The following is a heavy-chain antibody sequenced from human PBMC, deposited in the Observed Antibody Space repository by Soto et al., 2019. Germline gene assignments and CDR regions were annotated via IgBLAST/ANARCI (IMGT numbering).Heavy chain of an antibody. Sequence: PGGSLRLCCSASGFTFSSYSMNCVRQAPGKGLEWVSSISSTTNYIYYGDSMKGRFTISRDNAKNSLYLEMNSLRAEDTAVYYCARESEDLTSNFDYWGQGTLVTVSS. CDR2: ISSTTNYI. CDR1: GFTFSSYS. CDR3: ARESEDLTSNFDY. J-gene: IGHJ4*02. V-gene: IGHV3-21*06.